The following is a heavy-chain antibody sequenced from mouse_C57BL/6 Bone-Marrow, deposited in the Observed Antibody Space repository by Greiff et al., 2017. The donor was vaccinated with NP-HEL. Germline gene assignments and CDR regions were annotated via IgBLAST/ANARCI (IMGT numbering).Heavy chain of an antibody. CDR3: ARGYSSGYPYYYAMDY. V-gene: IGHV1-72*01. CDR1: GYTFTSYW. J-gene: IGHJ4*01. CDR2: IDPNSGGT. Sequence: QVQLKQPGAELVKPGASVKLSCKASGYTFTSYWMHWVKQRPGRGLEWIGRIDPNSGGTKYNEKFKSKATLTVDKPSSTAYMQLSSLTSEDSAVYYGARGYSSGYPYYYAMDYWGQGTSVTVSS. D-gene: IGHD3-2*02.